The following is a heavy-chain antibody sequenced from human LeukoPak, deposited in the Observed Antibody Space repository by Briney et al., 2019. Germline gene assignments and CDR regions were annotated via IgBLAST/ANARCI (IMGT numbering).Heavy chain of an antibody. J-gene: IGHJ4*02. D-gene: IGHD3-10*01. CDR3: AKESRYYYGSGSFSSQFDY. CDR1: GFTFSGYA. V-gene: IGHV3-23*01. CDR2: ISGSGGST. Sequence: GGSLRLSCAASGFTFSGYAMSWVRQAPGKGREWVSTISGSGGSTYYADPVKGRFTSSRDNSKNTLSLQMNNLRAEDTAVYYCAKESRYYYGSGSFSSQFDYWGQGNLVTVSS.